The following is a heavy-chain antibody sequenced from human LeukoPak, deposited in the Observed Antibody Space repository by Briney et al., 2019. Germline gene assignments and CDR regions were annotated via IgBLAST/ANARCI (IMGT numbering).Heavy chain of an antibody. V-gene: IGHV4-30-2*01. CDR1: GGSISSGGYY. D-gene: IGHD5-24*01. J-gene: IGHJ4*02. Sequence: SETLSLTCTVSGGSISSGGYYWSWIRQPPGKGLEWIGYIYHSGSTYYNPSLKSRVTISVDRSKNQFSLKLSPVTAADTAVYYCARVLYWLQSSYYFDYWGQGTLVTVSS. CDR3: ARVLYWLQSSYYFDY. CDR2: IYHSGST.